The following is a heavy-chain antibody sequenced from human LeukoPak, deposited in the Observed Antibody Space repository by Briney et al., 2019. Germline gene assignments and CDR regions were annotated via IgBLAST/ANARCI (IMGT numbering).Heavy chain of an antibody. D-gene: IGHD4-23*01. CDR1: GFTFSNYG. Sequence: GGSLRLSCAASGFTFSNYGMNWVRQAPGKGLEWISYISSSSSLIYYADSVKGRFTISRDNAKNSLYLQMNSLRDEDTAVYYCARDLGYGGKFDYWGQGTLVTVSS. CDR2: ISSSSSLI. J-gene: IGHJ4*02. CDR3: ARDLGYGGKFDY. V-gene: IGHV3-48*02.